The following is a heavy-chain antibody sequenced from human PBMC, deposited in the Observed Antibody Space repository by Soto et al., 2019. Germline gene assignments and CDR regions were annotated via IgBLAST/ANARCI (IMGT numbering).Heavy chain of an antibody. J-gene: IGHJ6*02. CDR1: GGSIGSGYY. D-gene: IGHD6-13*01. Sequence: QVQLQESGPGLVKPSQTLSLTCTVSGGSIGSGYYWSWIRQHPVKGLEWIGYIYYSGSTYYNPSLKSRVTVSVGTSKNQFSLKLTSVTAADTAVYYCARDQAGSQTFYYGLDVWGQGTTVTVSS. CDR2: IYYSGST. V-gene: IGHV4-31*03. CDR3: ARDQAGSQTFYYGLDV.